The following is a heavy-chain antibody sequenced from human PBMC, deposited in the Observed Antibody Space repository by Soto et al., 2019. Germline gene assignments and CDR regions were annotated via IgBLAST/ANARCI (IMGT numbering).Heavy chain of an antibody. V-gene: IGHV1-69*01. D-gene: IGHD3-10*01. CDR1: GGTFSSYA. Sequence: QVQLVQSGAEVKKPGSSVKVSCKASGGTFSSYAISWVRQAPGQGLEWMGGIIPIFGTANYAQKFQGRVTITADESTSTAYVELSSLRSEDTAVYYCARIDGSHYYGSGSYLPWGQGTLVTVSS. CDR2: IIPIFGTA. CDR3: ARIDGSHYYGSGSYLP. J-gene: IGHJ5*02.